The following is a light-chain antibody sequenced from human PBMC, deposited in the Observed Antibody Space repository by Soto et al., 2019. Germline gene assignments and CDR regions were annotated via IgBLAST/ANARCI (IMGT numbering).Light chain of an antibody. J-gene: IGLJ1*01. V-gene: IGLV2-18*02. CDR3: SSFTTSDTYV. Sequence: GISDRFSSSKSGNTASLTISGLQAEDEADYYCSSFTTSDTYVFGSGTKVTVL.